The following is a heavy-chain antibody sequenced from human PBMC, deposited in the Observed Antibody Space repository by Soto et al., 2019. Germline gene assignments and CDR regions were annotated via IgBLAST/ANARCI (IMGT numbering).Heavy chain of an antibody. CDR2: IDPSDSQT. J-gene: IGHJ6*02. D-gene: IGHD6-13*01. V-gene: IGHV5-10-1*01. Sequence: GESLKISCKGSGYSFAGYWITWVRQKPGKGLEWMGRIDPSDSQTYYSPSFRGHVTISVTKSITTVFLQWSSLRASDTAMYYCARDMETWRQQLEYYYYGMDVWGQGTTVTVSS. CDR3: ARDMETWRQQLEYYYYGMDV. CDR1: GYSFAGYW.